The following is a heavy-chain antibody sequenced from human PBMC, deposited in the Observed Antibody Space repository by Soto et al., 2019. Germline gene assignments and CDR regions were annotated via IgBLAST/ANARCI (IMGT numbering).Heavy chain of an antibody. V-gene: IGHV3-21*01. CDR3: ARSLARVDAFDI. D-gene: IGHD6-6*01. Sequence: ESGGGLVKPGGSLRLSCAASGFTFSSYSMNWVRQAPGKGLEWVSSISSSSSYIYYADSVKGRFTISRDNAKNSLYLQMNSLRAEDTAVYYCARSLARVDAFDIWGQGTMVTVSS. CDR2: ISSSSSYI. J-gene: IGHJ3*02. CDR1: GFTFSSYS.